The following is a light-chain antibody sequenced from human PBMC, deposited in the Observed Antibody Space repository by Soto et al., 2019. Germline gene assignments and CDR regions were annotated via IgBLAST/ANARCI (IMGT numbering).Light chain of an antibody. CDR1: QTALHASNY. V-gene: IGKV4-1*01. J-gene: IGKJ1*01. CDR2: WAS. CDR3: QQYYTTPVT. Sequence: DIVMTQSPGSLAVSLGERATINCKSSQTALHASNYLAWYQQKPGQPPKLLIYWASTRESGVPDPFSASGSGTDFTLTTSSVQAEDVAVYYCQQYYTTPVTFGQGTKVEIK.